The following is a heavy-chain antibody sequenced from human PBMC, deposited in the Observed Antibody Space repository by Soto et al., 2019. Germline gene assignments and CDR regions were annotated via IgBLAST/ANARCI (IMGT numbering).Heavy chain of an antibody. CDR3: AIYIAAAPFPQY. Sequence: QVQLQESGPGLVKPSQTLSLTCTVSGGSISSGGYYWSWIRQHPGKGLEWIGYIYYSGSTYYNPSLTSRVTISVDTSKNQFSLKLSSVTAADTAVYYCAIYIAAAPFPQYWGQGTLVTVSS. J-gene: IGHJ4*02. V-gene: IGHV4-31*03. CDR1: GGSISSGGYY. CDR2: IYYSGST. D-gene: IGHD6-13*01.